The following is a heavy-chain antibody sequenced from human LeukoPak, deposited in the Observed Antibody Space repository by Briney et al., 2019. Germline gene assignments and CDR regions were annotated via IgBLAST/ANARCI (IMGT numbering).Heavy chain of an antibody. J-gene: IGHJ5*02. D-gene: IGHD6-13*01. CDR1: GYTFTSYG. CDR2: ISVYNGNT. Sequence: ASVKVSCKASGYTFTSYGISWVRQAPGQGLEWMGWISVYNGNTNYAQKFQGRVTMTTDTSTSTAHMELRSLRSDDTAVYYCARGLAAAGTSWFDPWGQGTLVTVSS. V-gene: IGHV1-18*01. CDR3: ARGLAAAGTSWFDP.